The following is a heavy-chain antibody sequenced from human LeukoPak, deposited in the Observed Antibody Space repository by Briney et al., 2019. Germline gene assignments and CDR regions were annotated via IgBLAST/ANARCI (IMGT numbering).Heavy chain of an antibody. CDR1: GYTFTTYD. CDR3: ARDRGDYDILTGYYMGVWFDP. D-gene: IGHD3-9*01. Sequence: ASVRVSCKTSGYTFTTYDINWVRQATGQGLEWMGWMNPNTGDTGYAQKFQGRVTLTRNTSISTAYMELSSLRSEDTAVYYCARDRGDYDILTGYYMGVWFDPWGQGTLVTVSS. V-gene: IGHV1-8*01. J-gene: IGHJ5*02. CDR2: MNPNTGDT.